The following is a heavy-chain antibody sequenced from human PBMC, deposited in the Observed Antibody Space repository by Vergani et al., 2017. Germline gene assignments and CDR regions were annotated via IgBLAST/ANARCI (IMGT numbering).Heavy chain of an antibody. CDR2: IFPSGNS. Sequence: QLQLQESGSGLVKPSQTLSLTCAVSGASITNGGFSWNWLRQPPGKGPEWIGYIFPSGNSDYNPSLKNRVSISLDKSKNQFSLWVNSVTAADTAVYFCARAALRALVGYYYYMDVWGKGKTVVVSS. J-gene: IGHJ6*03. V-gene: IGHV4-30-2*01. CDR3: ARAALRALVGYYYYMDV. CDR1: GASITNGGFS.